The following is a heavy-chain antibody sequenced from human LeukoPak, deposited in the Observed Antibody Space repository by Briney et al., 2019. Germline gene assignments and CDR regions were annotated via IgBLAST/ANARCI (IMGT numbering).Heavy chain of an antibody. Sequence: PGGSLRLSCAASGFTFSSYEMNWVRQAPGKGLEWVSYISGSGSTIYYADSVKGRFTISRDNARNSLYPQMNSLRAEDTALYYCARDLRCGGDCPGYWGQGTLVTVSS. D-gene: IGHD2-21*02. CDR3: ARDLRCGGDCPGY. V-gene: IGHV3-48*03. CDR1: GFTFSSYE. CDR2: ISGSGSTI. J-gene: IGHJ4*02.